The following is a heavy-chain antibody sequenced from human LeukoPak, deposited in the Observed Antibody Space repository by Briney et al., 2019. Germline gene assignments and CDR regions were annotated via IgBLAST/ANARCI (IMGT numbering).Heavy chain of an antibody. D-gene: IGHD1-7*01. CDR2: ISYDGSNK. J-gene: IGHJ6*03. Sequence: PGGSLRLSCAASGFTFSSYAMHWVRQAPGKGLEWVAVISYDGSNKYYADSVKGRFTISRDNSKNTLYLQMNSLRAEDTAVYYCARDGGITGTTSYYYYMDVWGKGTTVTVSS. CDR1: GFTFSSYA. V-gene: IGHV3-30*01. CDR3: ARDGGITGTTSYYYYMDV.